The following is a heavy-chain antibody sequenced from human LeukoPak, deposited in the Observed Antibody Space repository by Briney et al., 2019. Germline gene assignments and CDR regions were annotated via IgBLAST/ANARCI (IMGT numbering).Heavy chain of an antibody. CDR3: ARGPYYYDSSGYFPTDYYYYMDV. Sequence: SETLSLTCTVSGGSISSSSYDWGWIRQAPGKRLEWLGSISQSGSTYDNPSLKSRVTISVDTSKNQFSLKLSSVTAADTAVYYCARGPYYYDSSGYFPTDYYYYMDVWGKGTTVTVSS. V-gene: IGHV4-39*07. CDR2: ISQSGST. J-gene: IGHJ6*03. CDR1: GGSISSSSYD. D-gene: IGHD3-22*01.